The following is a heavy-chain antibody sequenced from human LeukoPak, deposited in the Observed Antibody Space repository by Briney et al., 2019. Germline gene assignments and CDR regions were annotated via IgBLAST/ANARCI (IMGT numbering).Heavy chain of an antibody. CDR1: GYTFTAYY. CDR3: ATTIAVAGTGDNYFDY. Sequence: ASVKVSCKASGYTFTAYYLQWVRLAPGQGLEWMGWINPNSGGTNYAQKFQGRVTMTRDTSISTAYMELSRLRSDDTAVYYCATTIAVAGTGDNYFDYWGQGTLVTVSS. V-gene: IGHV1-2*02. D-gene: IGHD6-19*01. J-gene: IGHJ4*02. CDR2: INPNSGGT.